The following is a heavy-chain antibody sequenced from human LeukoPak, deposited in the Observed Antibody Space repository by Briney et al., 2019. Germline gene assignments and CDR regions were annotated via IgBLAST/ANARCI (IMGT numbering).Heavy chain of an antibody. Sequence: SETLSLTCTVSGGSISNYYGSWIRRPPGKGLEWIGYIYYSGNTDYNPSLESRVTISVDTSKNQFSLKLSSVTAADTAVYYCAREIWYSGFFDYWGPGTLVTVSS. D-gene: IGHD1-26*01. J-gene: IGHJ4*02. CDR2: IYYSGNT. CDR1: GGSISNYY. CDR3: AREIWYSGFFDY. V-gene: IGHV4-59*01.